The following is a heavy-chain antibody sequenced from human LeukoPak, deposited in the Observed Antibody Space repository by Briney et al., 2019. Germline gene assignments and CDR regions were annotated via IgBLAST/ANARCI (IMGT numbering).Heavy chain of an antibody. J-gene: IGHJ4*02. CDR2: ISSSGSTI. V-gene: IGHV3-11*01. D-gene: IGHD2/OR15-2a*01. Sequence: PGGSLRLSCAASGFTFSDYYMSWIRQAPGKGLEWVSYISSSGSTIYYADSVKGRFTISRDNAKNSLYLQMNSLRAEDTAVYYCAKDTNEYRNFDSWGQGTLVTVSS. CDR1: GFTFSDYY. CDR3: AKDTNEYRNFDS.